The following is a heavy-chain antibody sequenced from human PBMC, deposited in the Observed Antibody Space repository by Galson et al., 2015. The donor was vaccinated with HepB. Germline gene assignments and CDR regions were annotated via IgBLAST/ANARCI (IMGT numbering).Heavy chain of an antibody. J-gene: IGHJ4*02. V-gene: IGHV3-21*04. CDR1: GFTFSSYS. D-gene: IGHD3-16*01. Sequence: SLRLSCAASGFTFSSYSMNWVRQAPGKGLEWVSSIRSSSSYIYYADSVKGRFTISRDNAERSVSLHMYSLRAEDTAVYYCAREVMIRTLAHKTPDYWGQGTLVTVSS. CDR3: AREVMIRTLAHKTPDY. CDR2: IRSSSSYI.